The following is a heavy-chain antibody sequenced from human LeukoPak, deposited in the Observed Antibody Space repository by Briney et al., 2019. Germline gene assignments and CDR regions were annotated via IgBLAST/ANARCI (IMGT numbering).Heavy chain of an antibody. CDR1: GGSISSSSYY. V-gene: IGHV4-39*07. CDR2: IYYSGST. CDR3: ASHPRVIYDSSGYSL. J-gene: IGHJ4*02. D-gene: IGHD3-22*01. Sequence: PSETLSLTCTVSGGSISSSSYYWGWIRQPPGKGLEWIGSIYYSGSTYYNPSLKSRVTISVDTSKNQFSLKLSSVTAADTAVYYCASHPRVIYDSSGYSLWGQGTLVTVSS.